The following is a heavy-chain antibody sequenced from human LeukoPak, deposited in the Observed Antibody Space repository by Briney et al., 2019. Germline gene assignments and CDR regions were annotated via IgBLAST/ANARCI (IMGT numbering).Heavy chain of an antibody. CDR2: VYYTDKT. CDR3: ARASMRRRDGYNRHYEIDH. CDR1: GGSISSYY. Sequence: NSSETLSLTCTVSGGSISSYYWTWIRQSPGKALEWIGYVYYTDKTHYNPSLKSRVFISADTSQNQFSLRLSSVTAADTAVYYCARASMRRRDGYNRHYEIDHWGQGTLVTVSS. V-gene: IGHV4-59*01. J-gene: IGHJ1*01. D-gene: IGHD5-24*01.